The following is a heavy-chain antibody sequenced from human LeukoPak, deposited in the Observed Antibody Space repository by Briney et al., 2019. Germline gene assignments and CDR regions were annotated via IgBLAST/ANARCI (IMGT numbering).Heavy chain of an antibody. CDR2: INPSGGST. Sequence: RASVKVSCKASGYTFTSYYMHWVRQAPGQGLEWMGIINPSGGSTSYAQKFQGRVTITADESTSTAYMELSSLRSEDTAVYYCARGKNGVVPAAIRVDAFDIWGQGTMVTVSS. CDR1: GYTFTSYY. CDR3: ARGKNGVVPAAIRVDAFDI. D-gene: IGHD2-2*02. J-gene: IGHJ3*02. V-gene: IGHV1-46*01.